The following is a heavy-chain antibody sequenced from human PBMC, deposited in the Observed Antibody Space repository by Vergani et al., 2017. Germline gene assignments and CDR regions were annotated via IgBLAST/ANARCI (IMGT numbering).Heavy chain of an antibody. CDR1: GYSISSGYY. CDR3: ARVIYRDGATTGCRLEGVDI. Sequence: QVQLQESGPGLVKPSETLSLTCTVSGYSISSGYYWSWIRQSPGKGLEWIGYIYSTGSTNYNPSLNSRVTMSVDTSKNQFSLKLRSVTAADTAVYFCARVIYRDGATTGCRLEGVDIWGQGATVTISS. D-gene: IGHD5-12*01. CDR2: IYSTGST. V-gene: IGHV4-61*01. J-gene: IGHJ3*02.